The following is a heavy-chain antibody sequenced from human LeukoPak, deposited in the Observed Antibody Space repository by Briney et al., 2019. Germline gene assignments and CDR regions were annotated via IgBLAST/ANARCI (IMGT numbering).Heavy chain of an antibody. Sequence: PSETLSLTCSVSGGSIYSNSNYWDWLRQPPGKGLEWLGSIYYSGTTYYNPSLESRVTISVDTSKNQFSLKLSSVTAADTAVYYCAGYCSSTSCYASRRSGPWGQGTLVTVSS. CDR3: AGYCSSTSCYASRRSGP. D-gene: IGHD2-2*01. J-gene: IGHJ5*02. V-gene: IGHV4-39*07. CDR1: GGSIYSNSNY. CDR2: IYYSGTT.